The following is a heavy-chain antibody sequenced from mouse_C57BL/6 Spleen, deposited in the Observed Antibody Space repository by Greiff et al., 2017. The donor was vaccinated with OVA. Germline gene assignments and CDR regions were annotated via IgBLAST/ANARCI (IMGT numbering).Heavy chain of an antibody. D-gene: IGHD2-4*01. CDR3: ARGDDYDWFAY. CDR1: GFTFSSYG. J-gene: IGHJ3*01. CDR2: ISSGGSYT. V-gene: IGHV5-6*01. Sequence: EVQLVESGGDLVKPGGSLKLSCAASGFTFSSYGMSWVRQTPDKRLEWVATISSGGSYTYYPDSVKGRFTISRDNAKNTLYLQMSSLKSEDTAMYYCARGDDYDWFAYWGQGTLVTVSA.